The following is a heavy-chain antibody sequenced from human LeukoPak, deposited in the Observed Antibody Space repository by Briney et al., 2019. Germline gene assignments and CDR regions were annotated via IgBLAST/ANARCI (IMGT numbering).Heavy chain of an antibody. Sequence: GGSLRLSCPASGFSFSRYWMSWVRQAPGKGLEWVANIKEDGSEKYYVDSVKGRFTISRDNAKNSLYLQMNSLRAEDTAVYYCTRATASNWFDPWGQGTPVTVSP. CDR3: TRATASNWFDP. J-gene: IGHJ5*02. V-gene: IGHV3-7*01. CDR1: GFSFSRYW. CDR2: IKEDGSEK.